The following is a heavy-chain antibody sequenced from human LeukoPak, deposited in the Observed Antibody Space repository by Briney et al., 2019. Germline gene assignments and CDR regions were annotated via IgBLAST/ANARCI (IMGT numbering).Heavy chain of an antibody. J-gene: IGHJ4*02. CDR1: GFTFSSYS. CDR2: IYHSGST. CDR3: ARDVPPGY. Sequence: GSLRLSCAASGFTFSSYSMNWVRQAPGKGLEWIGSIYHSGSTYYNPSLRSRVTISVDTSKNQFSLKLSSVTAADTAVYYCARDVPPGYWGQGTLVTVSS. V-gene: IGHV4-38-2*02.